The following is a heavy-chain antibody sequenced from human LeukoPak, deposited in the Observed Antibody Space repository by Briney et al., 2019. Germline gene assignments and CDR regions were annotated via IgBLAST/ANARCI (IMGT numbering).Heavy chain of an antibody. CDR3: TTYGSGRKFDY. J-gene: IGHJ4*02. D-gene: IGHD3-10*01. CDR1: GFSFSDAW. CDR2: IESKTDGGTT. Sequence: GGSLRLSCAASGFSFSDAWMSWVRQIPGKGLEWVGRIESKTDGGTTDYAAPVKGRFTISRDDSTNALYLQMNSLKSEDTAVYYCTTYGSGRKFDYWGQGILVTVSS. V-gene: IGHV3-15*04.